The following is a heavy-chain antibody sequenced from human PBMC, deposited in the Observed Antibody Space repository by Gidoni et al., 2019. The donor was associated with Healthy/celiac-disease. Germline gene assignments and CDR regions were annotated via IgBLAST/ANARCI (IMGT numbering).Heavy chain of an antibody. J-gene: IGHJ4*02. CDR1: GFSLSTSGVG. D-gene: IGHD3-22*01. Sequence: QITLKESGPTLVKPTQTLTLTCTFSGFSLSTSGVGVGWIRQPPGKALEWLALIYWNDDKRYSPSLKSRLTITKDTSKNQVVLTMTNMDPVDTATYYCAHRRQTLTSYYDSSGYFDYWGQGTLVTVSS. V-gene: IGHV2-5*01. CDR3: AHRRQTLTSYYDSSGYFDY. CDR2: IYWNDDK.